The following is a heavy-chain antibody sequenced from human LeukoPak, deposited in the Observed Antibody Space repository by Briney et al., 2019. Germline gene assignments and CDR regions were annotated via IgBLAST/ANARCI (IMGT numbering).Heavy chain of an antibody. CDR1: GFIFSGYV. D-gene: IGHD6-13*01. J-gene: IGHJ4*02. V-gene: IGHV3-30*03. CDR2: MSHDGNYK. CDR3: ARDHKAAAGRDFDY. Sequence: GGSLRPSCAASGFIFSGYVMHWVRQAPGKGLEWVALMSHDGNYKHYADSVKGRFTISRDNSKNTLYLQMNSLRDEDTALYYCARDHKAAAGRDFDYWGQGTLVTVSS.